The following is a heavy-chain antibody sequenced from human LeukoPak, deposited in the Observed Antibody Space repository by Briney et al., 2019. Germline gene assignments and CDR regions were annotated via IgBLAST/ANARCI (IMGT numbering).Heavy chain of an antibody. D-gene: IGHD6-13*01. J-gene: IGHJ4*02. CDR1: GFIFSSYA. CDR2: ISGSSGST. CDR3: AKDFRGYSSSTSYDY. Sequence: GGSLRLSCPASGFIFSSYAMTWVRQAPGKGLEWVSAISGSSGSTYYADSVKGRFTISRDTSKNTLYLQMNSLRAEDTAVYYCAKDFRGYSSSTSYDYWGQGTLVTVSS. V-gene: IGHV3-23*01.